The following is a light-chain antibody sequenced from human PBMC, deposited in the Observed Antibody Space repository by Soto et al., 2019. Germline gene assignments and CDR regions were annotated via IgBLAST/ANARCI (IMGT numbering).Light chain of an antibody. J-gene: IGKJ3*01. V-gene: IGKV1-27*01. CDR1: QGISNF. CDR3: QKYNSAPFT. CDR2: AAS. Sequence: DIQMTQSPSSLSASVGDRVTITCRASQGISNFLAWYQQKPGKVPKLLIYAASTLKSGVPSRFSGSGSGTDFPLTIRSLQPEDVATYYGQKYNSAPFTFGPGTKVDIK.